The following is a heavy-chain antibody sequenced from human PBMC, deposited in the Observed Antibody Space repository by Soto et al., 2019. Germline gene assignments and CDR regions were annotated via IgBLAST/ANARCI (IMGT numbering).Heavy chain of an antibody. CDR1: GYTFSSYD. V-gene: IGHV1-8*01. Sequence: QVQLVQSGAEVKKPGASVKVSCKASGYTFSSYDSNWVRQATGQGLEWMGWMNPNTGNTVYAQKFQRRVTMTRNTSISTAYMELSSLRSEDTAVYYCARERAYGMDVWGQGTTVTVSS. CDR2: MNPNTGNT. J-gene: IGHJ6*02. CDR3: ARERAYGMDV.